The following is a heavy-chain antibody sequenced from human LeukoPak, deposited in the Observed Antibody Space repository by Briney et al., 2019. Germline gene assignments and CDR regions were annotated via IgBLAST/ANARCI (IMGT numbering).Heavy chain of an antibody. V-gene: IGHV3-30*04. CDR3: ARDSDPHWELSSPSTF. D-gene: IGHD3-16*02. CDR2: ISYDGSNK. CDR1: GFTFSNYA. Sequence: GRSLRLSCAASGFTFSNYAMHWVRQAPGRGLEWVAIISYDGSNKYYADSVKGRFTISRDNSKNTLFLQMNSLRAEDTAVYYCARDSDPHWELSSPSTFWGQGTLVTVSS. J-gene: IGHJ4*02.